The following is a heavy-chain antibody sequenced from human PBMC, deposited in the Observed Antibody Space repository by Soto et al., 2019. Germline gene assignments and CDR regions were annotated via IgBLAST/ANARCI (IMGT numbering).Heavy chain of an antibody. V-gene: IGHV3-30*03. CDR2: ISYDGSNK. D-gene: IGHD1-26*01. CDR3: ARYSGKYQGPIDY. Sequence: QVQLVESGGGVVQPGRSLRLSCAASGFTFSHYGIHWVRQAPGKGLEWVAVISYDGSNKHYADSVKGRFTLSRDNSKNTLYLQMNSLRAEDTAVYFCARYSGKYQGPIDYWGQGTLVTVSS. J-gene: IGHJ4*02. CDR1: GFTFSHYG.